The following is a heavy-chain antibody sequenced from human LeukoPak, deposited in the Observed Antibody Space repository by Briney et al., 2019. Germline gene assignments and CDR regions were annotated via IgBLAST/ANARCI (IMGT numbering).Heavy chain of an antibody. V-gene: IGHV4-39*07. CDR2: IYHSGST. D-gene: IGHD3-10*01. CDR3: ARDRGMMGAARPLDY. CDR1: GGSISSSSYY. J-gene: IGHJ4*02. Sequence: PSETLSLTCTVSGGSISSSSYYWGWIRQPPGKGLEWIGSIYHSGSTYYNPSLKSRVTISVDTSKNQFSLKLSSVTAADTAVYYCARDRGMMGAARPLDYWGQGTLVTVSS.